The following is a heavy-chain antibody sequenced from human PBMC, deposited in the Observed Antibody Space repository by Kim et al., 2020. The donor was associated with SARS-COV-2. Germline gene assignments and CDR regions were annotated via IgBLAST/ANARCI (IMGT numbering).Heavy chain of an antibody. Sequence: SETLSLTCTVSGGSISSGGYYWSWIRQHPGKGLEWIGYIYYSGSTYYNPSLKSRVTISVDTSKNQFSLKLSSVTAADTAVYYCARVFSRSMVRGRYFDYWGQGTLVTVSS. CDR3: ARVFSRSMVRGRYFDY. CDR2: IYYSGST. CDR1: GGSISSGGYY. J-gene: IGHJ4*02. V-gene: IGHV4-31*03. D-gene: IGHD3-10*01.